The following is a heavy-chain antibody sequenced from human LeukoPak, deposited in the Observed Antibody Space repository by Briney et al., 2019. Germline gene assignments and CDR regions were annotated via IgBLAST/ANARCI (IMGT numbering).Heavy chain of an antibody. D-gene: IGHD4-23*01. V-gene: IGHV3-53*01. CDR2: IYSGGGT. CDR3: VRRAGGYSHPYDY. CDR1: GFTFSTYG. Sequence: GGSLRLSCAASGFTFSTYGMNWVRQAPGKGLEWVSLIYSGGGTYYADSVRGRFTISRDDSKNTLYLQMNSLRAEDTAVYYCVRRAGGYSHPYDYWGQGTLVTVSS. J-gene: IGHJ4*02.